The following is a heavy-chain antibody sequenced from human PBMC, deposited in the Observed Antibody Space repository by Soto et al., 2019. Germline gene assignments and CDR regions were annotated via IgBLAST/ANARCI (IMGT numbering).Heavy chain of an antibody. J-gene: IGHJ4*02. CDR2: TGSDGNNK. V-gene: IGHV3-33*01. Sequence: QVQLVESGGGVVQPGESLRLSCGASGFTFSTYGMHWVRQAPGKGLEWVAVTGSDGNNKYYADSVKGRFTISRDNSKNTLYLQMNSLRAEDTAVYYCAREVSGGFHFDYWGQGTLVTVSS. D-gene: IGHD2-8*02. CDR3: AREVSGGFHFDY. CDR1: GFTFSTYG.